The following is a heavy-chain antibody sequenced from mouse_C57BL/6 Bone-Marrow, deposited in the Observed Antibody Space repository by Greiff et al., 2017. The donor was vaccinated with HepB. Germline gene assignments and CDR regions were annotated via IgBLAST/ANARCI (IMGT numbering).Heavy chain of an antibody. V-gene: IGHV5-4*01. CDR1: GFTFSSYA. CDR3: ARPYGSSPGY. D-gene: IGHD1-1*01. J-gene: IGHJ4*01. Sequence: EVQGVESGGGLVKPGGSLKLSCAASGFTFSSYAMSWVRQTPEKRLEWVATISDGGSYTYYPDNVKGRFTISRDNAKNNLYLQMSHLKSEDTAMYYCARPYGSSPGYWGQGTSVTVSS. CDR2: ISDGGSYT.